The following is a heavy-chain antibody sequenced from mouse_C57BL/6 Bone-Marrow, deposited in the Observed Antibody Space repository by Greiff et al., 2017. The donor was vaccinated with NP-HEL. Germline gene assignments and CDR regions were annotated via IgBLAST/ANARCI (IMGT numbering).Heavy chain of an antibody. V-gene: IGHV14-2*01. D-gene: IGHD1-1*01. CDR3: ARYYYGSSLDY. J-gene: IGHJ2*01. CDR1: GFNITDYY. Sequence: EVQLQQSGAELVKPGASVKLSCTASGFNITDYYMPWVKQRPEQGLEWIGRFDPEDGETKYAPKFQGKATITADTSSNPASLQLSSLTAEDTAVYYCARYYYGSSLDYWGQGTTLTVSS. CDR2: FDPEDGET.